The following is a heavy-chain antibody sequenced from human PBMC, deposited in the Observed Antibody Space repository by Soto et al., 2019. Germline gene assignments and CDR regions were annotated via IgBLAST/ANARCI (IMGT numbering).Heavy chain of an antibody. V-gene: IGHV3-23*01. J-gene: IGHJ6*02. CDR3: AKEDCISSRCYVVDYYYGMDV. Sequence: EVQLLESGGGLVQPGGSLRLSCAASGFTFSSYAMSWVRQAPGKGLEWVSAISGSGGSTYYADSVKGRFTISRDNSKNXLXLXXSSLRAGDTAVYYCAKEDCISSRCYVVDYYYGMDVWGQGTTVTVSS. CDR2: ISGSGGST. D-gene: IGHD2-2*01. CDR1: GFTFSSYA.